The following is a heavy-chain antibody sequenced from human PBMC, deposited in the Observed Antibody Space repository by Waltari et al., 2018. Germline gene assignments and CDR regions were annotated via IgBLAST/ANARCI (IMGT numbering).Heavy chain of an antibody. D-gene: IGHD2-2*01. CDR1: GYTFTSYG. Sequence: QVQLVQSGAEVKKPGASVKVSCKASGYTFTSYGISWVRQAPGQGLEWMGWISAYNGNTNYAQKLQGRVTMTTDTSTSTAYMELRSLRSDDTAVYYCAREVGCSSTSCYGGDYYYYYYMDVWGKGTTVTVSS. J-gene: IGHJ6*03. CDR3: AREVGCSSTSCYGGDYYYYYYMDV. CDR2: ISAYNGNT. V-gene: IGHV1-18*01.